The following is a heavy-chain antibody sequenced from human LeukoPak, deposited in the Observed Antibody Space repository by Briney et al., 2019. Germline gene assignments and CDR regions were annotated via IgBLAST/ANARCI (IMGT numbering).Heavy chain of an antibody. J-gene: IGHJ4*02. CDR2: IYPGDSDT. V-gene: IGHV5-51*01. CDR1: GYSFTNYW. CDR3: ARSPRSDYFDY. Sequence: GESLKISCKGSGYSFTNYWIGWVRQMPGRGLEWMGIIYPGDSDTRHSPSFQGQVTISADKSISTAYLQWSSLKASDTAMYYCARSPRSDYFDYWGQGALVTVSS. D-gene: IGHD6-6*01.